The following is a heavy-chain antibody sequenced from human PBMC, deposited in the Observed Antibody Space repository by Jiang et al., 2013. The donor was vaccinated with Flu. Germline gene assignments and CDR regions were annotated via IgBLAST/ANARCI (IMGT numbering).Heavy chain of an antibody. Sequence: SWIRQPPGQGLEWIGYISYRGSVRYNPSLNSRVTLSVDTSKNQFSLKLSSVTAADTAVYYCARGVGLYSSGWSRGSYSGDLDYWGQGTLVTVSS. D-gene: IGHD6-19*01. J-gene: IGHJ4*02. V-gene: IGHV4-59*12. CDR3: ARGVGLYSSGWSRGSYSGDLDY. CDR2: ISYRGSV.